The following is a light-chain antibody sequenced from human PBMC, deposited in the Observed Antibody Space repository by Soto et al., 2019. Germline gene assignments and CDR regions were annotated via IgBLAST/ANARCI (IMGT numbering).Light chain of an antibody. CDR1: TSNIGSNT. Sequence: QSVLTQPPSASGTPGQRVTIFCSGSTSNIGSNTVNWYQHLPGTAPKLLIYTLNQRPSGVPDRFSGSKSGTSASLAISGLQSEDEADYYCAAWDDSLNSYVFGTGTQLTVL. CDR3: AAWDDSLNSYV. CDR2: TLN. V-gene: IGLV1-44*01. J-gene: IGLJ1*01.